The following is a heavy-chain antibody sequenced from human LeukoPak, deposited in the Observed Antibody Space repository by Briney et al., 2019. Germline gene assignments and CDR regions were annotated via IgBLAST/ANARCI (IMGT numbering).Heavy chain of an antibody. Sequence: GGSLRLSCAASGFTFSSYAMHWVRQAPGKGLEWVAVISYDGSNKYYADSVKGRFTISRDNSKNTLYLQMNSLRAEDTAVYYCAKGPFTIFGVVSDEYYGMDVWGQGTTVTVSS. J-gene: IGHJ6*02. CDR3: AKGPFTIFGVVSDEYYGMDV. V-gene: IGHV3-30-3*01. CDR2: ISYDGSNK. D-gene: IGHD3-3*01. CDR1: GFTFSSYA.